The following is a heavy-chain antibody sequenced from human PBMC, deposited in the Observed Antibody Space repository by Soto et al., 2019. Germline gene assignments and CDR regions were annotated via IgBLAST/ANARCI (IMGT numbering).Heavy chain of an antibody. J-gene: IGHJ6*02. CDR3: ARDQRHYDILTGYYFYGMDV. CDR2: INPNSGGT. CDR1: GYTFTGYY. D-gene: IGHD3-9*01. V-gene: IGHV1-2*02. Sequence: ASVKVSCKASGYTFTGYYMHWVRQAPGQGLEWMGWINPNSGGTNYAQKFQGRVTMTRDTSISTAYMELSRLRSDDTAVYYCARDQRHYDILTGYYFYGMDVWGQGTTVTVSS.